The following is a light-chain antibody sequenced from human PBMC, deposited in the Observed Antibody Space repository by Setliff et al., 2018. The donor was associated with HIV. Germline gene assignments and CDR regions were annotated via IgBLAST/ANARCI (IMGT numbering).Light chain of an antibody. CDR3: CSYVTGSTYV. Sequence: QSVLTQPASVSGSPGQSITISCTGTSSDVGGYNYVSWYQHYPGKAPKFMIYDVTTRPSGVSNRFSGSKSGNTASLTIYGLQAEDEADYFCCSYVTGSTYVCGTWTKVTVL. CDR2: DVT. J-gene: IGLJ1*01. CDR1: SSDVGGYNY. V-gene: IGLV2-23*02.